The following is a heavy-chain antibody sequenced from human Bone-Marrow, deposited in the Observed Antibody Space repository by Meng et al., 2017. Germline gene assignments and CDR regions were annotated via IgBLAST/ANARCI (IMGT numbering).Heavy chain of an antibody. V-gene: IGHV1-18*01. D-gene: IGHD6-19*01. Sequence: QGQVVQSGVEVKKPGASVKVSCEASGYTLSSDGFSWVRQAPGQGLEWMGWINAYNGNTNYAQKFQGRVTITADESTSTAYMELSSLRSEDTAVYYCARESRDIAVAGVYWGQGTLVTVSS. CDR2: INAYNGNT. CDR1: GYTLSSDG. J-gene: IGHJ4*02. CDR3: ARESRDIAVAGVY.